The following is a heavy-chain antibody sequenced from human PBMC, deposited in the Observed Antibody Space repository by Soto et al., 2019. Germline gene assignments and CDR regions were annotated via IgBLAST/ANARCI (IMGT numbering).Heavy chain of an antibody. CDR3: ARAYYDFWSGYHYYFDY. D-gene: IGHD3-3*01. V-gene: IGHV1-8*01. CDR1: GYTFTSYD. CDR2: MNPNSGNT. Sequence: ASVKVSCKASGYTFTSYDINWVRQATGQGLEWMGWMNPNSGNTGYAQKFQGRVTMTRNTSISTAYMELSSLRSEDTAVYYCARAYYDFWSGYHYYFDYWGQGTLVTVSS. J-gene: IGHJ4*02.